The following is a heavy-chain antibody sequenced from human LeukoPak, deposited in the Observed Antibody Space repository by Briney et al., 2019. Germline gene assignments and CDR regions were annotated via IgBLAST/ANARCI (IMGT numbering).Heavy chain of an antibody. CDR2: INHTGRT. CDR3: ARVDYGDYSGHFDY. Sequence: SETLSLTCAVYGESFSGYYWAWIRQPPGKGLEWIGEINHTGRTNYKPSLKSRVTISVDSSKNQFSLKLTSVTAADTAVYYCARVDYGDYSGHFDYWGQGTLVTVSS. CDR1: GESFSGYY. D-gene: IGHD4-17*01. V-gene: IGHV4-34*01. J-gene: IGHJ4*02.